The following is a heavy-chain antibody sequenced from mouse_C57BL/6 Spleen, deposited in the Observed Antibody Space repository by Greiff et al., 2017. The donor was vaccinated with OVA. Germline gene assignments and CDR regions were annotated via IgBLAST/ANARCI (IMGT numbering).Heavy chain of an antibody. CDR1: GFTFSDYG. Sequence: EVQLVESGGGLVKPGGSLKLSCAASGFTFSDYGMHWVRQAPEKGLEWVAYISSGSSTIYYADTVQGRFTISRDNAKNTLFLQMTSLRSEDTAMYYCARGGYGSSLAYWGQGTLVTVSA. J-gene: IGHJ3*01. D-gene: IGHD1-1*01. CDR2: ISSGSSTI. V-gene: IGHV5-17*01. CDR3: ARGGYGSSLAY.